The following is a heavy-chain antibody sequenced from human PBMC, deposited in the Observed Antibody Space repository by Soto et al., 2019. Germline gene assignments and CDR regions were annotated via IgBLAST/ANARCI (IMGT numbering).Heavy chain of an antibody. Sequence: SETLSLTCTVSGGPISSSSYYWGWIRQPPGKGLEWIGSIYYSGSTYYNPALKSRVTISVVTSKNQFFLKLSSVTAADAAVYYCARVGWGGDYYMDVWGKGTTVTVSS. CDR1: GGPISSSSYY. V-gene: IGHV4-39*07. CDR2: IYYSGST. CDR3: ARVGWGGDYYMDV. D-gene: IGHD3-10*01. J-gene: IGHJ6*03.